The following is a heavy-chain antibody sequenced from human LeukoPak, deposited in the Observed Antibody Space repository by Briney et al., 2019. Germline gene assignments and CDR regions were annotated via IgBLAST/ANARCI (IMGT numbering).Heavy chain of an antibody. CDR3: ATGASKVTTDFANY. CDR2: IDPSDSYT. D-gene: IGHD4-17*01. V-gene: IGHV5-10-1*01. Sequence: GESLKISCKGSGYSFTNYSISWVRQMPGKGLEWMGRIDPSDSYTKYSPSFEGHVTISVDKSISTAFLQWNSLKASDSAMYYCATGASKVTTDFANYWGQGTQVAVSS. CDR1: GYSFTNYS. J-gene: IGHJ4*02.